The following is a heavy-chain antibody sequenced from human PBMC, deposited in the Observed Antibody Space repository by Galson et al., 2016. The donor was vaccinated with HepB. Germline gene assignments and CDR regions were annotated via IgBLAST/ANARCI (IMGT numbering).Heavy chain of an antibody. CDR2: TRNKARSYTT. V-gene: IGHV3-72*01. D-gene: IGHD6-6*01. CDR1: GFMFSDHY. J-gene: IGHJ2*01. Sequence: SLRLSCAASGFMFSDHYMDWVRQAPGKGLEWVARTRNKARSYTTEYAASAKGRFTISRGDSQNSVYLQMNSLNTEDTALYYCIRASSSSGYWYFDLWGRGTLVTVSS. CDR3: IRASSSSGYWYFDL.